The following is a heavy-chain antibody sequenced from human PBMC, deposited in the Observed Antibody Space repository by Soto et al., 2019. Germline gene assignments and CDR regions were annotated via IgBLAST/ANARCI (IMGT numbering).Heavy chain of an antibody. D-gene: IGHD3-9*01. CDR3: ARVFSFDVFDY. J-gene: IGHJ4*02. Sequence: PSETLSLTCAVYGGSFNDYYWTWIRQSPGGGLEWMGEINHSGTANYSPSLKSRVTISVDKSKKQFSLKLTSVTAADTAMYYCARVFSFDVFDYWGQGTLVISSS. CDR2: INHSGTA. V-gene: IGHV4-34*01. CDR1: GGSFNDYY.